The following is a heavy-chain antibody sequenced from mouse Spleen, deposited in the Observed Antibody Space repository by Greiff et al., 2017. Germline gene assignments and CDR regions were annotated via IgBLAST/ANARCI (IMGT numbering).Heavy chain of an antibody. J-gene: IGHJ4*01. Sequence: VMLVESGPGLVQPSQSLSITCTVSGFSLTSYGVHWVRQSPGKGLEWLGVIWRGGSTDYNAAFMSRLSITKDNSKSQVFFKMNSLQADDTAIYYCAKKTYGNYDAMDYWGQGTSVTVSS. CDR1: GFSLTSYG. CDR3: AKKTYGNYDAMDY. V-gene: IGHV2-5*01. CDR2: IWRGGST. D-gene: IGHD2-10*02.